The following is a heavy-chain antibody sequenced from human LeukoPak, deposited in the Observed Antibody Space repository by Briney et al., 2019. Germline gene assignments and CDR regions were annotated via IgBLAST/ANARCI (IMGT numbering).Heavy chain of an antibody. J-gene: IGHJ4*02. CDR3: ARDSSRGYSYGPVDY. CDR1: GFTLSSYG. Sequence: PGRSLRLSCAASGFTLSSYGIHWVRQAPGKGLEWVAVIWYDGSNKKYVDSVKGRFTISRDNSKNTLYLQMNSLRAEDTAVYYCARDSSRGYSYGPVDYWGQGTLVTVSS. D-gene: IGHD5-18*01. V-gene: IGHV3-33*01. CDR2: IWYDGSNK.